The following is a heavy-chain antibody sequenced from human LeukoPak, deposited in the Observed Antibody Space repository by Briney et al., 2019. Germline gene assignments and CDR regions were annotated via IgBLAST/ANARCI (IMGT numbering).Heavy chain of an antibody. V-gene: IGHV5-51*01. Sequence: GGSLKISVKGSGYSFTSYWIGWVRKMPGKGLEWIGIIYPGDYDTSYSTSFKGQVTISADKSISTASLQWSSLKASDTAMYYCARLSYYYGSGSFDYWGQGTLVTVSS. CDR3: ARLSYYYGSGSFDY. D-gene: IGHD3-10*01. J-gene: IGHJ4*02. CDR1: GYSFTSYW. CDR2: IYPGDYDT.